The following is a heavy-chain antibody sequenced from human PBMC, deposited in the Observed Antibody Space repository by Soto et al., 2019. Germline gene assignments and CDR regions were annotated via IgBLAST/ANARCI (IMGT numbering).Heavy chain of an antibody. V-gene: IGHV1-2*02. CDR1: GYTLTGYY. J-gene: IGHJ6*02. CDR2: INPNSGGT. D-gene: IGHD2-15*01. CDR3: ARDTLYCSGGSCYFYYYYGMDV. Sequence: QVQLVQSGAEVKKPGASVKVSCKASGYTLTGYYMHWVRQAPGQGLEWMGWINPNSGGTNYAQKFQGRVTMTRDTSISTAYMELSRLRSDDTAVYYCARDTLYCSGGSCYFYYYYGMDVWGQGTTVTVSS.